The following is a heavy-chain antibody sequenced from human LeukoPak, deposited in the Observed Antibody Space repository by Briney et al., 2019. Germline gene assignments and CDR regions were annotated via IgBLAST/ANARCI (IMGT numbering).Heavy chain of an antibody. Sequence: GGSLRLSCEGSGFSFSSYWMTWVRQSPGKGPEWVANIKQDESERYTVDSVKGRFTISRDNAKNSVYLHMNSLRAEDTALYYCARLSAYYYGSFFYYYMDVWGKGTAVTVSS. CDR3: ARLSAYYYGSFFYYYMDV. V-gene: IGHV3-7*01. CDR2: IKQDESER. J-gene: IGHJ6*03. D-gene: IGHD3-10*01. CDR1: GFSFSSYW.